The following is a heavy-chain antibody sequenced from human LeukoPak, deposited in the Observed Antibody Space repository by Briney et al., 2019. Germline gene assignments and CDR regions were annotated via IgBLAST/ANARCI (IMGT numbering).Heavy chain of an antibody. CDR1: GFTFRTYC. D-gene: IGHD6-13*01. CDR3: AKDTAYSSSWYFFDY. J-gene: IGHJ4*02. Sequence: PGGSLRLSCAASGFTFRTYCMTWVRQAPGRGLEWVANIKQDGSEKYYVDSVKGRFTISRDNAKNSLYLQMNSLRAEDTAVYYCAKDTAYSSSWYFFDYWGQGTLVTVSS. CDR2: IKQDGSEK. V-gene: IGHV3-7*01.